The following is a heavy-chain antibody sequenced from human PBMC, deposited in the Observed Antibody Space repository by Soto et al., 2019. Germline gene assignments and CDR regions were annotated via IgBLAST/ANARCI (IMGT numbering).Heavy chain of an antibody. D-gene: IGHD3-22*01. CDR1: GYTLTSYG. CDR2: ISAYNGNT. J-gene: IGHJ5*02. CDR3: ARDGASGYAYNWFDP. V-gene: IGHV1-18*01. Sequence: ASVKFSCTASGYTLTSYGISWVRQAPGQGLEWMGWISAYNGNTNYAQKLQGRVTMTTDTSTSTAYMELRSLRSDDTAVYYCARDGASGYAYNWFDPWGQGTLVTVSS.